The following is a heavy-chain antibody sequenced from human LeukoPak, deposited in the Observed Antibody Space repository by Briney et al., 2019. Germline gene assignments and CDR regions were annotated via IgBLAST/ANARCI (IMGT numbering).Heavy chain of an antibody. D-gene: IGHD6-19*01. Sequence: PGGSLRLSCAASGFTSSSYWMSWVRQAPGKGLEWVATIKYDGSDKYYVDSVRGRFTSSRDNAKNSLYLQMNSLSGEDTAVYFCARPSFSSGSYFDHWGQGTLVTVSS. V-gene: IGHV3-7*01. J-gene: IGHJ4*02. CDR3: ARPSFSSGSYFDH. CDR1: GFTSSSYW. CDR2: IKYDGSDK.